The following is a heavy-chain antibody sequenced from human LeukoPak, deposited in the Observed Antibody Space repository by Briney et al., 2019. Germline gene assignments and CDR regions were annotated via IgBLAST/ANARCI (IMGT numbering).Heavy chain of an antibody. CDR1: GFTFSSYA. CDR2: ISGSGGST. J-gene: IGHJ4*02. CDR3: AKRVPRSRSYGWHYFDY. Sequence: GGSLRLSCAASGFTFSSYAMSWVRQAPGKGLEWVSVISGSGGSTYYADSVKGRFTISRDNSKNTLYLQMNSLRAEDRAVYYCAKRVPRSRSYGWHYFDYWGEGSMVTVSS. D-gene: IGHD5-18*01. V-gene: IGHV3-23*01.